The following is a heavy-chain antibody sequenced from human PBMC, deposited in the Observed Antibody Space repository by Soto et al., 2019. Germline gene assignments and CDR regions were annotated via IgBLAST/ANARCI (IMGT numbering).Heavy chain of an antibody. V-gene: IGHV3-23*01. J-gene: IGHJ6*04. CDR1: GFTFSSYA. CDR2: ISTSGGST. Sequence: EVQLLESGGGLVQPGGSLRLSCAASGFTFSSYAMSWVRQAPGKGLEWVSSISTSGGSTYYADSVQGRVTISRDQSNNTLYRPLNSLRAEDTAVYYFSLSARYYGMDVWCLGTTVTVSS. CDR3: SLSARYYGMDV.